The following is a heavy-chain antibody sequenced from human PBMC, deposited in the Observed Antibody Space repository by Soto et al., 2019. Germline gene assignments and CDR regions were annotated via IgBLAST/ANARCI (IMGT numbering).Heavy chain of an antibody. V-gene: IGHV3-74*01. CDR3: ARTPSTGTTDY. Sequence: GWSLRLSCAASGFTFSSYWMHWVRQAPGKGLVWVSRINSDGSSTSYADSVKGRFTISRDNAKNTLYLQMNSLRAEDTAVYYCARTPSTGTTDYWGQGTLVTVSS. CDR1: GFTFSSYW. D-gene: IGHD1-7*01. CDR2: INSDGSST. J-gene: IGHJ4*02.